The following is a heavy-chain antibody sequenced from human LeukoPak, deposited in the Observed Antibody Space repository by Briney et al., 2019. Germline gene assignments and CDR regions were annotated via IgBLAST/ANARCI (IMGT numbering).Heavy chain of an antibody. D-gene: IGHD3-22*01. CDR3: ARGQWGRPPKQPSSDSTSYFSPNHRDLPDY. CDR1: GGSINSY. V-gene: IGHV4-4*07. Sequence: SETLSLTCTVSGGSINSYWSWIRQPAGKGLEWIGRISGSGTITYNPALQSRLSISIDTSKNQFSLKLMSVTAADTAVYYCARGQWGRPPKQPSSDSTSYFSPNHRDLPDYWGQGTLVTVSS. J-gene: IGHJ4*02. CDR2: ISGSGTI.